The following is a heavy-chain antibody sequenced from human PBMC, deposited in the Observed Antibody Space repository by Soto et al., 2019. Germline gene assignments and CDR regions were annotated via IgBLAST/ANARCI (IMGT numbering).Heavy chain of an antibody. Sequence: PAGSLRLSCAASGFTFSSYAMHWVRQAPGKGLEWVAVISYDGSNKYYADSVKGRFTISRDNSKNTLYLQMNSLRAEDTAVYYCAREEVDRTLWFGDPHYYYGMDVWGQGTTVTVSS. J-gene: IGHJ6*02. CDR3: AREEVDRTLWFGDPHYYYGMDV. V-gene: IGHV3-30-3*01. CDR1: GFTFSSYA. CDR2: ISYDGSNK. D-gene: IGHD3-10*01.